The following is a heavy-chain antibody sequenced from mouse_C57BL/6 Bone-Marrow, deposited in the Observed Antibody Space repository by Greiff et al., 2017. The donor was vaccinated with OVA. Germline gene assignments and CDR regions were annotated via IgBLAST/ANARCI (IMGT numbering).Heavy chain of an antibody. V-gene: IGHV1-7*01. CDR1: GYTFTSYW. D-gene: IGHD2-3*01. CDR3: AIGDDLDY. CDR2: INPSSGYT. Sequence: QVHVKQSGAELAKPGASVKLSCKASGYTFTSYWMHWVKQRPGQGLEWIGYINPSSGYTKYNQKFKDKATLTADKSSSTAYMQLSSLTYEDSAVYYCAIGDDLDYWGQGTTLTVSS. J-gene: IGHJ2*01.